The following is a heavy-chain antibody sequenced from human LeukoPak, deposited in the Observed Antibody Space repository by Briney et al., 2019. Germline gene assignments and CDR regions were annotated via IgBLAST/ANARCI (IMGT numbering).Heavy chain of an antibody. CDR3: ASRHTAMDYYDY. D-gene: IGHD5-18*01. CDR1: GLTFDTDV. CDR2: IISGGGGST. J-gene: IGHJ4*02. V-gene: IGHV3-23*01. Sequence: GGSLRLSCAASGLTFDTDVMSWVRQAPGKGLEWVSAIISGGGGSTFYADSVKGRFTISRDTSKNTLYLQMNSLRTEDTAIYYCASRHTAMDYYDYWGQGTLVTVSS.